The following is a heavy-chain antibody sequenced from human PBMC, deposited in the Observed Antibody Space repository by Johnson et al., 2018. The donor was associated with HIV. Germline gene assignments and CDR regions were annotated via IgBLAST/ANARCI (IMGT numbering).Heavy chain of an antibody. J-gene: IGHJ3*02. CDR1: GFTLSSHG. V-gene: IGHV3-33*03. D-gene: IGHD2-2*01. Sequence: QVQLVESGGGVVQPGRSLRLSCAASGFTLSSHGMHWVRQAPGKGLEWVAVLDYDGSNKYYADSVKGRFTISRDNAKNSLYLQMNSLRAEDTAVYYCARGFEYQLLFWAFDIWGQGTMVTVSS. CDR2: LDYDGSNK. CDR3: ARGFEYQLLFWAFDI.